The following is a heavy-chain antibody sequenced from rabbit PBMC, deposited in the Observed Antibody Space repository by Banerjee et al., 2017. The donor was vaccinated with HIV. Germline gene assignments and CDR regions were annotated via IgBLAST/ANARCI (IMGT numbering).Heavy chain of an antibody. Sequence: QEQLEESGGDLVKPEGSLTLTCTASGFDLTSNNYMCWVRQAPGKGLEWIACIYVGSGGGTDCASWAKGRVTISKTSSTTVTLQMTSLTAADTATYFCARGFTGTSNFGLKLWGPGTLVTVS. J-gene: IGHJ4*01. CDR3: ARGFTGTSNFGLKL. V-gene: IGHV1S45*01. CDR1: GFDLTSNNY. CDR2: IYVGSGGGT. D-gene: IGHD8-1*01.